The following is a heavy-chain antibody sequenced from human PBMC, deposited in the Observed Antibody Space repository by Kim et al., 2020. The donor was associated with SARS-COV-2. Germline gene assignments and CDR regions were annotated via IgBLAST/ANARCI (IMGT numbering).Heavy chain of an antibody. CDR2: ISSSGSTI. CDR3: ARDQGRYYDSSGYPFDY. Sequence: GSLRLSCAASGFTFSSYEMNWVRQAPGKGLEWVSYISSSGSTIYYADSVKGRFTISRDNAKNSLYLQMNSLRAEDTAVYYCARDQGRYYDSSGYPFDYWGQGTLVTVSS. CDR1: GFTFSSYE. D-gene: IGHD3-22*01. J-gene: IGHJ4*02. V-gene: IGHV3-48*03.